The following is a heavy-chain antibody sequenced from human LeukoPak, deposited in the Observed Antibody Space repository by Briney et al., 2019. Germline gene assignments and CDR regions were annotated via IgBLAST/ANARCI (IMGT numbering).Heavy chain of an antibody. D-gene: IGHD3-22*01. J-gene: IGHJ4*02. V-gene: IGHV3-48*02. CDR1: GLSFSGYS. CDR3: ARVAYDYDTSGRFDY. Sequence: GGSLRLSCAVSGLSFSGYSMNWVRRAPGKGLEWVSYIRSSSSIIYYADSVKGRFTISRDNAKNSLYLQMNSLRDEDTAVYYCARVAYDYDTSGRFDYWGQGTLVTVSS. CDR2: IRSSSSII.